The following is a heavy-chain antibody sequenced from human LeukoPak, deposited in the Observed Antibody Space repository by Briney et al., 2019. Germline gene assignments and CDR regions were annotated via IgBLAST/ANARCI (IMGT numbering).Heavy chain of an antibody. CDR2: IVSDGIGT. D-gene: IGHD2-21*01. CDR1: GFTFSIYW. Sequence: GGSLRLSCAASGFTFSIYWMHWVRQAPGKGLVWVSHIVSDGIGTRHADSVKGRFTISRDNAKNSLYLQMNSLTAEDTAVYYCVRGDRRDYWGQGTLVTVSS. J-gene: IGHJ4*02. V-gene: IGHV3-74*01. CDR3: VRGDRRDY.